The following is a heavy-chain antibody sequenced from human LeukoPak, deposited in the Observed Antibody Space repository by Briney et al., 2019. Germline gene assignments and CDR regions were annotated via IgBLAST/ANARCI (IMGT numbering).Heavy chain of an antibody. CDR1: GCSISSYY. Sequence: SETLSLTCTVSGCSISSYYWSWLRQPPGKGLEWIGYIHYSGSSNYNPSLKSRVTISVDTSKNQFSLRLSSVTAADTAVYYCARAGAPYGSGNYYNSDVWGQGTTVTVSS. D-gene: IGHD3-10*01. CDR2: IHYSGSS. V-gene: IGHV4-59*01. CDR3: ARAGAPYGSGNYYNSDV. J-gene: IGHJ6*02.